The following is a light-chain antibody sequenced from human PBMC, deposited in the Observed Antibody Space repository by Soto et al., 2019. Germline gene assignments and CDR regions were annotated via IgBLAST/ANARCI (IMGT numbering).Light chain of an antibody. CDR3: QQYNNWPPYT. CDR2: GAS. V-gene: IGKV3-15*01. CDR1: QSVSSN. Sequence: EIVMTQSPATLSVSPGERATLSCRASQSVSSNLAWYQQKPGQAPRLLIYGASFRATGIPARFSGSGSGTEFSLTIRSLQSEDLAAYYCQQYNNWPPYTFGQGTKLQIK. J-gene: IGKJ2*01.